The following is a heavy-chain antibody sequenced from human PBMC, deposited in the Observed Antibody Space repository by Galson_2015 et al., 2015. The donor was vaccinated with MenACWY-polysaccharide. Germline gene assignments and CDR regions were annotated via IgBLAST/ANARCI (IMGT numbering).Heavy chain of an antibody. J-gene: IGHJ3*02. Sequence: CAISGDSVSNNPVAWNWIRQSPSRGLEWLGRTYRGSNQYAASMRGRIAINSDTSTNQFSLQLSSVTPEDTGLYYWARGASSSFDIWGQGTMVTVSS. CDR2: TYRGSN. CDR1: GDSVSNNPVA. CDR3: ARGASSSFDI. V-gene: IGHV6-1*01. D-gene: IGHD3-16*01.